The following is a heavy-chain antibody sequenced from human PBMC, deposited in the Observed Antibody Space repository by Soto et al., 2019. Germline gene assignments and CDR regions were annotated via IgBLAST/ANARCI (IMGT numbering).Heavy chain of an antibody. D-gene: IGHD2-15*01. V-gene: IGHV1-18*01. CDR1: GSTLTGDG. CDR3: ARDPYCSGGSCYTNWFDP. CDR2: ISAYNGNT. J-gene: IGHJ5*02. Sequence: VSVKGYCKGSGSTLTGDGIGWVRQAPGQGLEWMGWISAYNGNTNYAQKLQGRVTMTTDTSTSTAYMELRSLRSDDTAVYYCARDPYCSGGSCYTNWFDPWGQGTLVTVSS.